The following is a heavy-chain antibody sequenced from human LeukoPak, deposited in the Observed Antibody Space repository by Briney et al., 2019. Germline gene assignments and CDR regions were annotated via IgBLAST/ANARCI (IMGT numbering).Heavy chain of an antibody. CDR2: ISYDGSNK. Sequence: PGGSLRLSCAASGFTFSSYAMHWVRQAPGKGLEWVAVISYDGSNKYYADSVKGRFTISRDNSKNTLYLQMNSLRAEETSVYYCARDRGRLQAGPFYYWGQGPLVTVSP. CDR3: ARDRGRLQAGPFYY. J-gene: IGHJ4*02. CDR1: GFTFSSYA. D-gene: IGHD4-11*01. V-gene: IGHV3-30-3*01.